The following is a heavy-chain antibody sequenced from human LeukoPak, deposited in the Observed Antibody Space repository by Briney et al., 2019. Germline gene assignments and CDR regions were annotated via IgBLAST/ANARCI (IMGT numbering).Heavy chain of an antibody. V-gene: IGHV4-31*11. D-gene: IGHD2-15*01. J-gene: IGHJ5*02. CDR3: ARRECSGGSCYWFDP. CDR2: IYYSGST. CDR1: GGSISSGGYS. Sequence: SETLSLTCAVSGGSISSGGYSWSWIRQHPGKGLEWIGYIYYSGSTYYKSSLKSRVTISVDTSKNQFSLKLSSVTAADTAVYYCARRECSGGSCYWFDPWGQGTLVTVSS.